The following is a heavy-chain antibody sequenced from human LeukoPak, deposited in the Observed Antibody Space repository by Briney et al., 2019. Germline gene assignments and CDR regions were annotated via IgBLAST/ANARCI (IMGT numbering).Heavy chain of an antibody. V-gene: IGHV3-21*04. Sequence: PGGSLRLSCAASGFSFGTYSMNWVRQAPGKGLEWISSISSSSSYIYYADSVKGRFTISRDDAKNSLYLQMNSLRAEDTAVYYCSKGGVVHAFRIWGQGTMVTVSS. CDR3: SKGGVVHAFRI. D-gene: IGHD2-15*01. J-gene: IGHJ3*02. CDR2: ISSSSSYI. CDR1: GFSFGTYS.